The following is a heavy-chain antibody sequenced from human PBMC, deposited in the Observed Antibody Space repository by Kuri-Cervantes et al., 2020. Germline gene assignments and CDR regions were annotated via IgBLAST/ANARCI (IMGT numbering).Heavy chain of an antibody. D-gene: IGHD6-13*01. CDR2: IIPIFGTA. Sequence: SVKVSCKASGYTFTYRYLHWVRQAPGQGLEWMGGIIPIFGTANYAQKFQGRVTITTDESTSTAYMELSSLRSEDTAVYYCASSIAAAGTWRVGYYYMDVWGKGTTVTVSS. CDR1: GYTFTYRY. CDR3: ASSIAAAGTWRVGYYYMDV. V-gene: IGHV1-69*05. J-gene: IGHJ6*03.